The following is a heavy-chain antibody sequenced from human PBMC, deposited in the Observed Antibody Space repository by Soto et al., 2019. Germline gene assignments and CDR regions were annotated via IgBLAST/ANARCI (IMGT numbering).Heavy chain of an antibody. J-gene: IGHJ5*02. CDR1: GGSISSYY. Sequence: SETLSLTCTVSGGSISSYYWSWIRQPPGKGLEWIGYIYYSGSTNYNPSLKSRVTISVDTSKNQFSLKLSSVTAADTAVYYCARLLPPFYDSSGYLNWFCFDHWGQGTLVTVSS. CDR2: IYYSGST. CDR3: ARLLPPFYDSSGYLNWFCFDH. D-gene: IGHD3-22*01. V-gene: IGHV4-59*01.